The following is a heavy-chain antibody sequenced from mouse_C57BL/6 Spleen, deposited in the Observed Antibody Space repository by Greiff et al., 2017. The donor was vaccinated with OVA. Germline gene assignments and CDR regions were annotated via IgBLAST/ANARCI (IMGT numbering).Heavy chain of an antibody. CDR3: ARAGMDY. CDR1: GYAFTNYL. Sequence: QVQLQQSGAELVRPGTSVKVSCKASGYAFTNYLIEWVKQRPGQGLEWIGVINPGSGGTNYNEKFKGKATLTADKSSSTAYMQLSSLTSEDSAVYFGARAGMDYWGQGTSVTVSA. CDR2: INPGSGGT. J-gene: IGHJ4*01. V-gene: IGHV1-54*01.